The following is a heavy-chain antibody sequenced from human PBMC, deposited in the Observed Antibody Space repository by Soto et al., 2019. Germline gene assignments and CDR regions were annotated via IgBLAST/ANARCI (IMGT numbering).Heavy chain of an antibody. V-gene: IGHV3-23*01. CDR2: IKGNGDDT. CDR1: GFTFGAYT. J-gene: IGHJ4*02. Sequence: EVRLLESGGGSVQPGGSLRLSCAGSGFTFGAYTMAWVRQAPGKGLEWVAGIKGNGDDTYYADSVKGRFTISRDISRNTLYLQMNSLRSDDTATYFCAKTGPVTARILFDYWGQGALVTVSS. CDR3: AKTGPVTARILFDY. D-gene: IGHD2-21*02.